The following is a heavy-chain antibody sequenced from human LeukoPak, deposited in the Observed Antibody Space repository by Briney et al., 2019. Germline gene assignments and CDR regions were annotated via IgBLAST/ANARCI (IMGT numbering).Heavy chain of an antibody. V-gene: IGHV3-23*01. CDR2: ISGSGTNT. Sequence: PGGSLRLSCAASGFTFSSYWMNWVRQAPGKGLEWVSGISGSGTNTYYADSVKGRFTISRDNSKNTLYVQMNSLRAEDTAVYYCAKAIVLLISGNAFDIWGQGTMVTVSS. D-gene: IGHD2/OR15-2a*01. J-gene: IGHJ3*02. CDR3: AKAIVLLISGNAFDI. CDR1: GFTFSSYW.